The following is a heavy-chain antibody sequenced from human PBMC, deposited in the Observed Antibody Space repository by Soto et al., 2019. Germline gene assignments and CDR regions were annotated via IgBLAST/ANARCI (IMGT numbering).Heavy chain of an antibody. J-gene: IGHJ4*02. Sequence: TGGSLRLSCAASGFTFSSYAMHWVRQAPGKGLEWVAVISYDGSNKYYADSVKGRFTISRDNSKNTLYLQMNSLRAEDTAVYYCAVYSSGPFDYWGQGTLVTVSS. V-gene: IGHV3-30-3*01. CDR2: ISYDGSNK. D-gene: IGHD6-19*01. CDR1: GFTFSSYA. CDR3: AVYSSGPFDY.